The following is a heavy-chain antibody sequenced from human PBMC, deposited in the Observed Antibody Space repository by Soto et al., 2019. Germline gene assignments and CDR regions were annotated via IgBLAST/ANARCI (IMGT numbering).Heavy chain of an antibody. CDR2: IYHSGST. Sequence: SETLSLTCAVSGGSISSSNWWSWVRQPPGKGLEWIGEIYHSGSTNYNPSLKSRVTISVDKSKNQFSLKLSSVTAADTAVYYCARLLTYYYDSSGYPTIDYWGQGTLVTVSS. CDR1: GGSISSSNW. V-gene: IGHV4-4*02. CDR3: ARLLTYYYDSSGYPTIDY. D-gene: IGHD3-22*01. J-gene: IGHJ4*02.